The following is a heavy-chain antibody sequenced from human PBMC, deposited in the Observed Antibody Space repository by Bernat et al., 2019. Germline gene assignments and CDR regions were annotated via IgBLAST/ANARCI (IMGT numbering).Heavy chain of an antibody. CDR2: IYSGGNT. J-gene: IGHJ3*02. Sequence: EVQLVETGGGLIQPGGSLRLSCAASGFSVSSSYMSWVRQAPGKGLEWVSIIYSGGNTYYADSVRGRFTISRDNSKNTLYLQMNNLRADDMAVYYCARERATVYDAFDIWGQGTIVTVSS. V-gene: IGHV3-53*02. CDR1: GFSVSSSY. CDR3: ARERATVYDAFDI. D-gene: IGHD4-17*01.